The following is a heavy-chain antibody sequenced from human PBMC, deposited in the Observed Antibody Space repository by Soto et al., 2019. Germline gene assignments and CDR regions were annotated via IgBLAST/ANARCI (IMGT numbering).Heavy chain of an antibody. CDR2: INPSGGST. Sequence: ASVKVSCKASGYTFTSYYMHWVRQAPGQGLEWMGIINPSGGSTSYAQKFQGRVTMTRDTSTSTVYMELSSLRSEDTAVYYCACWGGGDCSSTSCYDPWFDPWGQGTLVTVSS. J-gene: IGHJ5*02. CDR3: ACWGGGDCSSTSCYDPWFDP. V-gene: IGHV1-46*01. D-gene: IGHD2-2*01. CDR1: GYTFTSYY.